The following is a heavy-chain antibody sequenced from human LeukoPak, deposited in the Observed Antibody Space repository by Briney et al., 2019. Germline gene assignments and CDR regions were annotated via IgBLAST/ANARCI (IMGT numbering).Heavy chain of an antibody. Sequence: GGSLRLSCAASGFTFSSFAMSWVRQAPGKGLEGVSTISVSGLTTYYADSVKSRFTISRDSSKTTLYLHMKSVRAEDTAVYYCAKGRRFLEWLLLDSWGQGILVTATS. J-gene: IGHJ4*02. CDR2: ISVSGLTT. V-gene: IGHV3-23*01. D-gene: IGHD3-3*01. CDR3: AKGRRFLEWLLLDS. CDR1: GFTFSSFA.